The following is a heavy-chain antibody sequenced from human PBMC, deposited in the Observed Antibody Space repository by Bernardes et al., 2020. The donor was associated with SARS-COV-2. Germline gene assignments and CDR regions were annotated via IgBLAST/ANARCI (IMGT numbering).Heavy chain of an antibody. Sequence: GGSLRLSCAASGFTFSSYSMNWVRQAPGKGLEWVSSISSSSSYIYYADSVKGRFTISRDNAKNSLYLQMNSLRAEDTAVYYCARDRHASSQGHIVVVPATFDYWGQGTLVTVSS. D-gene: IGHD2-2*01. V-gene: IGHV3-21*01. J-gene: IGHJ4*02. CDR1: GFTFSSYS. CDR2: ISSSSSYI. CDR3: ARDRHASSQGHIVVVPATFDY.